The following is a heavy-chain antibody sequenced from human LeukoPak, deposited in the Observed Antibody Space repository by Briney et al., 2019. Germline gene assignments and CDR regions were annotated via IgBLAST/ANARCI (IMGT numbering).Heavy chain of an antibody. J-gene: IGHJ3*01. D-gene: IGHD1-26*01. CDR1: GYSFTSYC. CDR2: IYPGDSGP. Sequence: GESLKISCKVCGYSFTSYCIGWVRQMPGKGLEWMGIIYPGDSGPTYSPSFQGQVTISVDKPISTAYLQWSSLQASDTAMYYCGMSGDRVPLQDDVFDVWGQGRVVTVST. V-gene: IGHV5-51*04. CDR3: GMSGDRVPLQDDVFDV.